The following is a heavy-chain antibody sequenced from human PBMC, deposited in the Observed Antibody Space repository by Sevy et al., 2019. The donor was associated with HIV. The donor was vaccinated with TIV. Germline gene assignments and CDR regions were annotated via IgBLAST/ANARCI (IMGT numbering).Heavy chain of an antibody. V-gene: IGHV1-69*10. CDR2: IIPRVGLA. D-gene: IGHD2-21*02. J-gene: IGHJ4*02. CDR1: GGRLSNYG. Sequence: ASVKVSCKASGGRLSNYGMNWVRQAPGQGLEWTGGIIPRVGLANYARKLQGRVTISADESTNTMYIEVRSLTFEDTGVYYCASVRPCGGDCYFFDSWGQGTLVTVSS. CDR3: ASVRPCGGDCYFFDS.